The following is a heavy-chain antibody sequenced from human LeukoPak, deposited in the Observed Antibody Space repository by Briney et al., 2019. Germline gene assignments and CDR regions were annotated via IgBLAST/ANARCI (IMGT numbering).Heavy chain of an antibody. CDR1: GGSISSSSYY. J-gene: IGHJ4*02. CDR3: ARAGGGTYYFDF. V-gene: IGHV4-39*07. D-gene: IGHD1-26*01. CDR2: IYYSGST. Sequence: PSETLSLTCTVSGGSISSSSYYWGWIRQPPGKGLEWIGSIYYSGSTYYNPSLKSRVTISLDKSKNQFSLKLTSVTAADTALYFCARAGGGTYYFDFWGRGTLVTVSS.